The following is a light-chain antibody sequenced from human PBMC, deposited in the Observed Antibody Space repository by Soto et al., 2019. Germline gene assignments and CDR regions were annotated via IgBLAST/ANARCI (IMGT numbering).Light chain of an antibody. CDR2: EVT. CDR1: STDIGGYDY. J-gene: IGLJ2*01. CDR3: SSYAGSNNFVL. Sequence: QSALTQPPSASGSPGQSVTISCTGTSTDIGGYDYVSWYQHLPGKAPKLMIYEVTKRPSGVPDRFSGSKSGNTASLTVSGLQAEDEYDYYCSSYAGSNNFVLFGGGTKLTVL. V-gene: IGLV2-8*01.